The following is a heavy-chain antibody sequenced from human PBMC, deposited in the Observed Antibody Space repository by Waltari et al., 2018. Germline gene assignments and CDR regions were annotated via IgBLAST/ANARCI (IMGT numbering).Heavy chain of an antibody. V-gene: IGHV3-74*01. Sequence: EVQLVESGGDLVQPGGSLRLSCAASGFGFSAYWMHWVGQVPGKGLFWVSHINTDWSDANYPDSVKGRFTISRDNAKNSLYLEMSSLRVEDTAVYYCAFSRGWSSPFGAYDSWGQGTRVIVSS. J-gene: IGHJ3*02. CDR1: GFGFSAYW. D-gene: IGHD6-19*01. CDR2: INTDWSDA. CDR3: AFSRGWSSPFGAYDS.